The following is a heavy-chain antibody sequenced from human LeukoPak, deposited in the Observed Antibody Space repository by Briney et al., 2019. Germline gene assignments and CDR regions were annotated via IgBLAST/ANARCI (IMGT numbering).Heavy chain of an antibody. CDR2: ISGSGGIT. D-gene: IGHD6-19*01. Sequence: PGGSLRLSCAASKFSFNFFAMSWVRQAPGKGLEWVSSISGSGGITYYADSVKGRFTISRDNSKNTLYLQMNSLRGEDTAVYYCARDNAGSGWVYWGQGTLVTVSS. CDR1: KFSFNFFA. V-gene: IGHV3-23*01. J-gene: IGHJ4*02. CDR3: ARDNAGSGWVY.